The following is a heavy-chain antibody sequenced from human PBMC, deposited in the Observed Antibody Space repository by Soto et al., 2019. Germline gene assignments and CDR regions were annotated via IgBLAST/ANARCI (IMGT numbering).Heavy chain of an antibody. CDR3: ARAYCSPASCYHHGGPQYISFYGIDV. CDR1: GFSLRGYA. J-gene: IGHJ6*02. CDR2: ISFDGRDN. V-gene: IGHV3-30-3*02. Sequence: QVQLVESGGGVVQPGRSLILSCAASGFSLRGYAFHWVRQAPGKGLEWVAHISFDGRDNSQADSVRGRFSVSRDNSQNTVYVHMNSLTREDTAVYFCARAYCSPASCYHHGGPQYISFYGIDVWGQETTVTVSS. D-gene: IGHD2-15*01.